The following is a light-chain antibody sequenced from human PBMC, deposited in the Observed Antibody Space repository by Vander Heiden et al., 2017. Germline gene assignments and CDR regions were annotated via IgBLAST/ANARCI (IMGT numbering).Light chain of an antibody. CDR3: AAWDDSLDAVV. V-gene: IGLV1-44*01. Sequence: QSVLTQPPAAAGTPGQGVTISCSGSNSNIGFNTVHWYQQLPGAAPNLLIYSNNQRPSWVPDRFSGSKSGTSASLAISGLQSDDEADYYCAAWDDSLDAVVFGGGTKLTVL. CDR2: SNN. J-gene: IGLJ2*01. CDR1: NSNIGFNT.